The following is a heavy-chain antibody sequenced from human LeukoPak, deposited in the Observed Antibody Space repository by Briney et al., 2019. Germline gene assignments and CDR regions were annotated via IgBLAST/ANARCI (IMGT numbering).Heavy chain of an antibody. D-gene: IGHD2/OR15-2a*01. CDR3: ARHDCDSSRCSVNWFDP. J-gene: IGHJ5*02. Sequence: SETLSLTCTVSGVYMSSSPYYWGWIRQPPGKGLEWIGTIYDSGNTNYSPSLRSRLTISVDTSRNQFSLKLSSVTAADTAVYYCARHDCDSSRCSVNWFDPWGQGTLVTVSS. V-gene: IGHV4-39*01. CDR2: IYDSGNT. CDR1: GVYMSSSPYY.